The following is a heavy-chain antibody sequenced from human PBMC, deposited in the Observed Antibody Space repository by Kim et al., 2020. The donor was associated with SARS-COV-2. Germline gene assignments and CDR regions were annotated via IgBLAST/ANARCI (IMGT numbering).Heavy chain of an antibody. D-gene: IGHD3-9*01. CDR1: GFTFSSYW. J-gene: IGHJ6*02. CDR2: IKQDGSEK. V-gene: IGHV3-7*01. Sequence: GGSLRLSCAASGFTFSSYWMSWVRQAPGKGLEWVANIKQDGSEKYYVDSVKGRFTISRDNAKNSLYLQMNSLRAEDTAVYYCARDRLRYFDWLSNYGMDVWGQGTTVTVSS. CDR3: ARDRLRYFDWLSNYGMDV.